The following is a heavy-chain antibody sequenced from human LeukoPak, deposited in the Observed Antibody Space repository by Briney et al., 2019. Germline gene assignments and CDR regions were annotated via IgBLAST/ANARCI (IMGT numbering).Heavy chain of an antibody. V-gene: IGHV4-59*01. CDR1: GGSISSYY. Sequence: PSETLSLTCTVSGGSISSYYWSWIRQPPGKGLEWIGYIYYSGSTNYNPSLKSRVTISVDTSKNQFSLKLSSVTAADTAVYYCARSGTYYYGSGSLDYYYYMDVWGKGTTVTVSS. J-gene: IGHJ6*03. D-gene: IGHD3-10*01. CDR2: IYYSGST. CDR3: ARSGTYYYGSGSLDYYYYMDV.